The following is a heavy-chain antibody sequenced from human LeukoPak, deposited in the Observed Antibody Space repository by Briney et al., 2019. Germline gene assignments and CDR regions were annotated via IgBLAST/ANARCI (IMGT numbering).Heavy chain of an antibody. J-gene: IGHJ6*03. D-gene: IGHD6-25*01. V-gene: IGHV3-23*01. CDR1: GFTFSSYA. CDR3: ATGYQYYDYYYMDV. CDR2: TTASGDNT. Sequence: GGSLRLSCAASGFTFSSYAVSWVRQAPGKGLERVSGTTASGDNTYYADSVKGRFNISRDNSKSTLYLQMNSLRAEDTAVYYCATGYQYYDYYYMDVWGKGTTVTISS.